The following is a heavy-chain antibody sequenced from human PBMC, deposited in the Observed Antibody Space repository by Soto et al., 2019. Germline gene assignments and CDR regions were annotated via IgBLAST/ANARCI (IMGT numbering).Heavy chain of an antibody. CDR2: VYNSGST. Sequence: SETLSLTCTVAGGSISSYYWRWIRQPPGKGLEWIGYVYNSGSTNYNPSLKSRVTISIDTSKNQFSLKLTSLTATDTAVYYCERGGPSSKWLAPWGQRTLVTVSS. V-gene: IGHV4-59*01. CDR3: ERGGPSSKWLAP. CDR1: GGSISSYY. J-gene: IGHJ5*02.